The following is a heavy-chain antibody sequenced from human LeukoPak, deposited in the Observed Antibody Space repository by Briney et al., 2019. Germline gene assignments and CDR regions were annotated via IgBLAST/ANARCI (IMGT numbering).Heavy chain of an antibody. J-gene: IGHJ4*02. CDR3: ARGLFDSYYDFWSGYSASFDY. CDR2: MNPNSGNT. V-gene: IGHV1-8*01. D-gene: IGHD3-3*01. Sequence: ASVKVPCKASGYTFTSYDINWVRQATGQGLERMGWMNPNSGNTGYAQKFQGRVTMTRNTSISTAYMELSSLRSEDTAVYYCARGLFDSYYDFWSGYSASFDYWGQGTLVTVSS. CDR1: GYTFTSYD.